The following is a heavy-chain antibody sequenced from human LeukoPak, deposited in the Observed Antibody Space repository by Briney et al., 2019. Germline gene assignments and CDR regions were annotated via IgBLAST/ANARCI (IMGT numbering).Heavy chain of an antibody. CDR1: RYTFTSYA. V-gene: IGHV7-4-1*02. CDR3: AREGARGYSGYDPASFDY. J-gene: IGHJ4*02. CDR2: INTNTGNP. D-gene: IGHD5-12*01. Sequence: GASVKVSCKASRYTFTSYAMNWVRQAPGQGLEWMVWINTNTGNPTYAQGFTGRFVFSLDTSVSTAYLQISSLKAEDTAVYYCAREGARGYSGYDPASFDYWGQGTLVTVSS.